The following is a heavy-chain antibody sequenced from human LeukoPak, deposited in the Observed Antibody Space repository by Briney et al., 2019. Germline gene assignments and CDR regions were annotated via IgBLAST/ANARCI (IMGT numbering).Heavy chain of an antibody. CDR3: VSPRGFSYGYFDY. Sequence: SETLSLTCTVSGGSISSSSAYWGWIRQPPGKGLEWIGSIYYSKNTYYNPSLKSRVTISADTSKNQFSLTLGSVSATDMAVYYCVSPRGFSYGYFDYWGQGTLVTVSS. D-gene: IGHD5-18*01. CDR2: IYYSKNT. V-gene: IGHV4-39*01. CDR1: GGSISSSSAY. J-gene: IGHJ4*02.